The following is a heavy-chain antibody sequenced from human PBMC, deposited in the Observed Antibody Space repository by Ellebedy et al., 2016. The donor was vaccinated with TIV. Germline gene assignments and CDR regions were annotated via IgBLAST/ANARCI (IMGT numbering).Heavy chain of an antibody. J-gene: IGHJ4*02. V-gene: IGHV4-34*01. CDR2: INHSGST. Sequence: SETLSLXXAVYGGSFSGYYWSWIRQPPGKGLEWIGEINHSGSTNYNPSLKSRVTISVDTSKNQFSLKLSSVTAADTAVYYCARGTVAGYPRRGSYDYWGQGTLVTVSS. D-gene: IGHD6-19*01. CDR1: GGSFSGYY. CDR3: ARGTVAGYPRRGSYDY.